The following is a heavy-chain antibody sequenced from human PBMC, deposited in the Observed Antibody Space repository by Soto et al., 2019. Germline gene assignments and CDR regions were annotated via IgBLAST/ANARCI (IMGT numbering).Heavy chain of an antibody. J-gene: IGHJ4*02. CDR2: ISSSGSTI. V-gene: IGHV3-48*03. CDR3: AKGVQKYSSSGYFDY. CDR1: GFTFSSYE. D-gene: IGHD6-6*01. Sequence: GGSLRLSCAASGFTFSSYEMNWVRQAPGKGLEWGSYISSSGSTIYYADSVKGRFTISRDNAKNSLYLQMNSLRAEDTAVYYCAKGVQKYSSSGYFDYWGQGTLVTVSS.